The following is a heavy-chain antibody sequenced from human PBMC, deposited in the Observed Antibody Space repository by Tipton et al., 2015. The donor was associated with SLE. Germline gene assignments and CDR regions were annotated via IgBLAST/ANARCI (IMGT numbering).Heavy chain of an antibody. D-gene: IGHD3-22*01. V-gene: IGHV4-34*01. CDR3: ARDRRYYDSSGYYLY. J-gene: IGHJ4*02. CDR1: GGSFSGYY. CDR2: INHSGST. Sequence: TLSLTCAVYGGSFSGYYWSWIRQPPGKGLEWIGEINHSGSTNYNPSLKSRVTISVDTSKNQFSLKLSSVTAADTAVYYCARDRRYYDSSGYYLYWGQGTLVTVSS.